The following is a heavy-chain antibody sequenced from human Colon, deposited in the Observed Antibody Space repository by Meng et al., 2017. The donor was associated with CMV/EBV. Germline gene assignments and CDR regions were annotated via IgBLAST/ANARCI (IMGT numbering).Heavy chain of an antibody. CDR1: GFTFSRYA. J-gene: IGHJ4*02. D-gene: IGHD3-3*01. Sequence: GESLKISCAASGFTFSRYAMTWVRQAPGKGLEWVSSIGGGGVNAYYTEAVKGRFTISRDNSRNTLYLELSSLRADDTAVYYCAKGADYLNFWSGYAYWGQGTLVTVSS. CDR2: IGGGGVNA. CDR3: AKGADYLNFWSGYAY. V-gene: IGHV3-23*01.